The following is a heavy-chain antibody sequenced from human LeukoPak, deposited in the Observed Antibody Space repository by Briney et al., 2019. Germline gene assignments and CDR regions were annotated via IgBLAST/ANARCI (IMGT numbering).Heavy chain of an antibody. CDR2: ISGSGGST. Sequence: PGGSLRLSCAASGFTFSSYAMSWVRQAPGKGLEWVSAISGSGGSTYYADSVKGRFTIPRDNSKNTLYLQMNSLRAEDTAVYYCAKHAHDTSAPRWETQFDAWGQGTLVIVSS. CDR1: GFTFSSYA. CDR3: AKHAHDTSAPRWETQFDA. D-gene: IGHD3-22*01. V-gene: IGHV3-23*01. J-gene: IGHJ5*02.